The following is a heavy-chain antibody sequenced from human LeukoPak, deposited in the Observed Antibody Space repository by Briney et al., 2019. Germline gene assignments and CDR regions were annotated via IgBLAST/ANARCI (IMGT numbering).Heavy chain of an antibody. D-gene: IGHD6-19*01. Sequence: GGSLRLSCVASGITFSTYAMSWVRQAPGKGLEWVSVISSSGSSTYYADSVKGRFTISRDNLKNTLYLQMNSLRAEDTAVYYCARDSEAGDPWGQGTLVTVSS. CDR2: ISSSGSST. CDR3: ARDSEAGDP. V-gene: IGHV3-23*01. J-gene: IGHJ5*02. CDR1: GITFSTYA.